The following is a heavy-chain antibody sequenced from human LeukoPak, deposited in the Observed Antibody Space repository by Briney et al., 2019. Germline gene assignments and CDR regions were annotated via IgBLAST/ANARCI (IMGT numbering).Heavy chain of an antibody. J-gene: IGHJ3*02. CDR3: ARSLSRSSGNDGFDI. D-gene: IGHD1-1*01. V-gene: IGHV1-2*06. CDR1: GYTFIDYY. CDR2: INPNSGVT. Sequence: ASVKVSCKASGYTFIDYYMHWVRQAPGQGIEWMGRINPNSGVTNYAQKFQGRVTMTRDTSISTAYMDLSRLRSDDTAVYYCARSLSRSSGNDGFDIWGQGTMVTVSS.